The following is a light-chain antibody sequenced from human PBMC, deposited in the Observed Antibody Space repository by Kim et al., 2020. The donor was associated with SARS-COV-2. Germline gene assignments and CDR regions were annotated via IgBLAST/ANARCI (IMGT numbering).Light chain of an antibody. CDR1: QSVKTY. CDR2: DAS. Sequence: SLSPGDRAPLSCRARQSVKTYLAWYQHKPGQSPRLLIHDASNRATGVPPRFSGGGSGTDFTLTISSLEPEDFAVYYCQQRGNWPTFGQGTRLEIK. J-gene: IGKJ5*01. CDR3: QQRGNWPT. V-gene: IGKV3-11*01.